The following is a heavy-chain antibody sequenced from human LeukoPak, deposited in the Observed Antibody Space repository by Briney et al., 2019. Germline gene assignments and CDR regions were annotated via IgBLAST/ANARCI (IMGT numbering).Heavy chain of an antibody. CDR2: IIPIFGTA. CDR3: ARDSLHVDTAMVSDY. D-gene: IGHD5-18*01. J-gene: IGHJ4*02. V-gene: IGHV1-69*13. Sequence: ASVKVSCKASGGTFSSYAISWVRQAPGQGLEWMGGIIPIFGTANYAQKFQGRVTITADESTSTAYMELSSLRSEDTAVYNCARDSLHVDTAMVSDYWGQGTLVTVSS. CDR1: GGTFSSYA.